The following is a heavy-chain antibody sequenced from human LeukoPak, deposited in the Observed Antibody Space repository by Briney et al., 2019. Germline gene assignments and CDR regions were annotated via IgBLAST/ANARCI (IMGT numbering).Heavy chain of an antibody. CDR2: IYSSGST. CDR3: AREGTTVTHFDY. D-gene: IGHD4-11*01. J-gene: IGHJ4*02. CDR1: GGSISGYY. Sequence: PSETLFLTCTVSGGSISGYYWSWIRQPPGKGLEWIGYIYSSGSTNYNPSLKSRVTISIDTSKNQFSLKLSSVTAADTAVYYCAREGTTVTHFDYWGQGTLVTVSS. V-gene: IGHV4-59*01.